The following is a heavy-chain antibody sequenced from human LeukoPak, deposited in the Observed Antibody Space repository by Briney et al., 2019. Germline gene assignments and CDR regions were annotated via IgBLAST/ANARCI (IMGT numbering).Heavy chain of an antibody. CDR1: GFTFSSYE. D-gene: IGHD3-10*01. CDR3: ARAHPRSGRGTGNAFDI. Sequence: GGSLRLSCAASGFTFSSYEMNWVRQAPGKGLEWVSYISSSGSTIYYADSVKGRLTISRDNAKNSLYLQMNSLRAEDTAVYYCARAHPRSGRGTGNAFDIWGQGTMVTVSS. CDR2: ISSSGSTI. J-gene: IGHJ3*02. V-gene: IGHV3-48*03.